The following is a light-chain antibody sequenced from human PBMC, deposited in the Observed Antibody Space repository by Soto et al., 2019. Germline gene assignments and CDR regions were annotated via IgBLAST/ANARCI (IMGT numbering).Light chain of an antibody. J-gene: IGKJ4*01. Sequence: EIVLTQSPGTLSLSPGEIATLSCRSSQSVSNTYLAWYQQKPGQSPRLLIYGASNRASAIPDRFSGRGSGTDFTLTISRLDPEDFALYYCQQYGSSPLTFGGGTKVEIK. V-gene: IGKV3-20*01. CDR2: GAS. CDR3: QQYGSSPLT. CDR1: QSVSNTY.